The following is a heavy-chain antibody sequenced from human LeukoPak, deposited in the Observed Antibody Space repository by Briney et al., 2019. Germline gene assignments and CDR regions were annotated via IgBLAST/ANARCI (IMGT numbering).Heavy chain of an antibody. D-gene: IGHD1-26*01. V-gene: IGHV3-30*02. Sequence: PGGSLRLSCAASGFTFSSYGMHWVRQAPGKGLEWVAFIRYDGSNKYYADSVKGRFTISRDNSKNTLYLQMNSLRAEDTAVYYCAKVVGARLYYFDYWGQGTLVTVSS. CDR3: AKVVGARLYYFDY. J-gene: IGHJ4*02. CDR1: GFTFSSYG. CDR2: IRYDGSNK.